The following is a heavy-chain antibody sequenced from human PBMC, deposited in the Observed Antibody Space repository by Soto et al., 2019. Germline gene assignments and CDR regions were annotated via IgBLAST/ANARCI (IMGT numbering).Heavy chain of an antibody. CDR1: GDSVRNQY. CDR2: IYRSGST. V-gene: IGHV4-4*09. CDR3: ARTVDYGHRDG. D-gene: IGHD3-16*01. Sequence: SETLSLTCTVSGDSVRNQYWSWIRRPPGRGLEWIGYIYRSGSTKYNPSLKSRLTISVDTSKNQFSLKLTSVTAADTAVYYCARTVDYGHRDGWGKVTTVTIAS. J-gene: IGHJ6*03.